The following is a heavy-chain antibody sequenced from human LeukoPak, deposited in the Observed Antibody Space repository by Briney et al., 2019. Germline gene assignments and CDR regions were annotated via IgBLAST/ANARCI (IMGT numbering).Heavy chain of an antibody. CDR1: GFIFSSVE. J-gene: IGHJ4*02. D-gene: IGHD2-2*02. CDR2: ISTRGGTI. CDR3: ARAYCSSTSCYN. Sequence: GGSLRLSCVVSGFIFSSVEMNWVRQAPGKGLEWISYISTRGGTIYYADSVKGRFTISRDNAKNSLYLQMNSLRDEDTAVYYCARAYCSSTSCYNWGQGTLVTVSS. V-gene: IGHV3-48*03.